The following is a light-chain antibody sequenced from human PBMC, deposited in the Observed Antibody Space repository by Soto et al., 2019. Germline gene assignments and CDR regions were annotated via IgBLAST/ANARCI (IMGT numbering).Light chain of an antibody. V-gene: IGKV3-15*01. CDR3: QQSNNWPYT. Sequence: EMVMTQSPATLSVSPGERVILSCRASQSVSDNLAWYQQKPGQAPRLLIYGASTRATTIPARFSGSGSGTEFTLTISSLQSEDFAVYYCQQSNNWPYTFGQGTRLDIK. CDR2: GAS. J-gene: IGKJ2*01. CDR1: QSVSDN.